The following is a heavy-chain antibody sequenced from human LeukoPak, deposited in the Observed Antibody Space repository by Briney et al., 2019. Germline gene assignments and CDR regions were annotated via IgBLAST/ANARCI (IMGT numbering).Heavy chain of an antibody. V-gene: IGHV3-48*03. J-gene: IGHJ6*02. CDR1: GFTFSSYE. D-gene: IGHD6-13*01. Sequence: GGSLRLSRAASGFTFSSYEMNWVRQAPGQGLGWGSYISSSGSTIYYADSVKGRFTISRDNAKNSLYLQMNSLRAEDTAVYYCAGDRIAAVGRYGLDVWGQGATVTVSS. CDR3: AGDRIAAVGRYGLDV. CDR2: ISSSGSTI.